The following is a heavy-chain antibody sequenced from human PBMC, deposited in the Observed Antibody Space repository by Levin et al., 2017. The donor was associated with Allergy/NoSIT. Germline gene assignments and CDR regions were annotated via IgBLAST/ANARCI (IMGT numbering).Heavy chain of an antibody. J-gene: IGHJ4*02. D-gene: IGHD5-24*01. V-gene: IGHV3-7*01. CDR1: GFRFNYYW. CDR2: IKEDGSEK. CDR3: ARESGYNYRGDY. Sequence: GESLKISCAASGFRFNYYWMTWVRQAPGKGLEWVANIKEDGSEKYYVDSVKGRFTISRDNAKNSLYLQMNSLRGEDTAVYYCARESGYNYRGDYWGQGTLVAVSS.